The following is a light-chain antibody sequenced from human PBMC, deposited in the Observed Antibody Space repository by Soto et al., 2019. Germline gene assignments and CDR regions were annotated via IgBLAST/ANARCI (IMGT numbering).Light chain of an antibody. CDR1: QSVGSL. V-gene: IGKV1-5*01. CDR3: QQYSGYSSWT. Sequence: DIQMTQSPSSLSASIGDKVTITCRASQSVGSLLAWYQQKPGKTPNLLIYDASNLETGVPSRFSGSGSGTEFTLTISNLQPGDFATYYCQQYSGYSSWTFGQGTKV. CDR2: DAS. J-gene: IGKJ1*01.